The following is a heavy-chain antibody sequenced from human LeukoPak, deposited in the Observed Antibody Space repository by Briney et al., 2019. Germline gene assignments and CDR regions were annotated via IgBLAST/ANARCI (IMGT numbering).Heavy chain of an antibody. Sequence: GGSLRLSCAASGFTVSSNYMSWVRQAPGMGLEWVSVIYSGGSTYYVDSAKGRFTISRDNSKNTLYLQMNSLRAEDTAVYYCAREAYYDSSGYYDYFDYWGQGTLVTVSS. D-gene: IGHD3-22*01. CDR3: AREAYYDSSGYYDYFDY. J-gene: IGHJ4*02. CDR1: GFTVSSNY. CDR2: IYSGGST. V-gene: IGHV3-66*02.